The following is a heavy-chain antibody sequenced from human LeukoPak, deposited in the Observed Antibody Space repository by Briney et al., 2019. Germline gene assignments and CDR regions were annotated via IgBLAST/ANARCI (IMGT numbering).Heavy chain of an antibody. V-gene: IGHV4-30-4*08. J-gene: IGHJ3*02. D-gene: IGHD2-2*01. CDR1: GGSISSGDYY. CDR2: IYYSGST. CDR3: ARGCSSTRWTEGAFDI. Sequence: SETLSLTCTVSGGSISSGDYYWSWLRQPPGKGLEWIGYIYYSGSTYCNPSLKSRVTISVDTSKNQFSLKLSSVTAADTAVYYCARGCSSTRWTEGAFDIWGQGTMVTVSS.